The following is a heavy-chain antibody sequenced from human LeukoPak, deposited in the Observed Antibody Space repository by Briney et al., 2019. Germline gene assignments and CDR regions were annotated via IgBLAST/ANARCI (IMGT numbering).Heavy chain of an antibody. J-gene: IGHJ3*02. Sequence: GGSLRLSCAASGFTFSSYGMHWVRQAPGKGLEWVAVMSYDGSNKYYADSVKGRFTISRDNSKNTLYLQMNSLRAEDTAVYYCAKERTVVTPAFDIWGQGTMVTVSS. V-gene: IGHV3-30*18. CDR2: MSYDGSNK. CDR1: GFTFSSYG. CDR3: AKERTVVTPAFDI. D-gene: IGHD4-23*01.